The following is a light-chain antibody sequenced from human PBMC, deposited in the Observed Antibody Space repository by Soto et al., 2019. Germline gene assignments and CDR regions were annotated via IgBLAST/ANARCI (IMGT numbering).Light chain of an antibody. Sequence: QSVLTQPASVSGSPGQSITISCTGTSSDVGAYGYVSWYQQHPGKSPKIILYEVNNRPSGLSNRFSGSKSGNTASLTISGLQAEDEADYYCSSYTTINTGVFGGGTKVTVL. V-gene: IGLV2-14*01. CDR1: SSDVGAYGY. CDR2: EVN. CDR3: SSYTTINTGV. J-gene: IGLJ3*02.